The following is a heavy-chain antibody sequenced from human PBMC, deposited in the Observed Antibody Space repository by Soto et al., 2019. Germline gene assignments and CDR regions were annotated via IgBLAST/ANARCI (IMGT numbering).Heavy chain of an antibody. V-gene: IGHV3-48*02. CDR3: ARETYDSSGYYTDY. D-gene: IGHD3-22*01. Sequence: GGSLRLSCAASGFTFSSYSMNWVRQAPGKGLEWVSYISSSSSTIYYADSVKGRSTISRDNAKNSLYLQMNSLRDEDTAVYYCARETYDSSGYYTDYWGQGTLVTVSS. J-gene: IGHJ4*02. CDR1: GFTFSSYS. CDR2: ISSSSSTI.